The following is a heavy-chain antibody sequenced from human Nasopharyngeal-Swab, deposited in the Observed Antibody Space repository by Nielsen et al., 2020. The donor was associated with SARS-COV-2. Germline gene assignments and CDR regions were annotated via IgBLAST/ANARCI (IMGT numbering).Heavy chain of an antibody. CDR2: IKSKTDGGTT. D-gene: IGHD3-3*01. Sequence: VRQAPGKGLEWVGRIKSKTDGGTTDYAAPVKGRFTISRDDSKNTLYLQMNSLKTEDTAVHYCTTAITIFGVVIPGGYWGQGTLVTVSS. J-gene: IGHJ4*02. CDR3: TTAITIFGVVIPGGY. V-gene: IGHV3-15*01.